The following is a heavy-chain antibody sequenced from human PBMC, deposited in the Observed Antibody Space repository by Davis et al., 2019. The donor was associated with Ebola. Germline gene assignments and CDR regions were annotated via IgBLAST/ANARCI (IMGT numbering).Heavy chain of an antibody. D-gene: IGHD6-6*01. Sequence: PGGSLRLSCAASGFNFDEYVMAWVRQAPGKGLEWVSGINWNSDYIRYADSVKGRFTISRDNAKNSLYLEMSSLRAEDTAVYYCARDPGSSSFDYWGQGSLVTVSS. CDR1: GFNFDEYV. V-gene: IGHV3-9*01. J-gene: IGHJ4*02. CDR3: ARDPGSSSFDY. CDR2: INWNSDYI.